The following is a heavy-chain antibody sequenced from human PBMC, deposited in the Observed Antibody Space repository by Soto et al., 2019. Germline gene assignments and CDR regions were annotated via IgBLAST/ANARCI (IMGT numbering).Heavy chain of an antibody. Sequence: GGSLRLSCAASGFTFSSYSMHWVRQAPGKGLEWVAVISYDGSNKYYADSVKGRFTISRDNSKKTLYLQMNSLRAEDTAVYYCARSVFRAWFDYWGQGTLVTVSS. J-gene: IGHJ4*02. D-gene: IGHD3-3*01. CDR2: ISYDGSNK. CDR1: GFTFSSYS. CDR3: ARSVFRAWFDY. V-gene: IGHV3-30-3*01.